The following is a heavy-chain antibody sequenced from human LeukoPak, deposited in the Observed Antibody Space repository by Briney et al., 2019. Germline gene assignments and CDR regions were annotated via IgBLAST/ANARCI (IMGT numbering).Heavy chain of an antibody. CDR2: IHRGGNT. D-gene: IGHD3-10*01. Sequence: PGGSLRLSCAASGFTVSGNYMGWVRQAPGEGLEWLSFIHRGGNTYYADSVKGRFTISRDSSKNTVFLQMDSLRAEDTAVYYCARDPGYGLGVDYGDYWGQGTLVTVSS. V-gene: IGHV3-66*01. CDR1: GFTVSGNY. J-gene: IGHJ4*02. CDR3: ARDPGYGLGVDYGDY.